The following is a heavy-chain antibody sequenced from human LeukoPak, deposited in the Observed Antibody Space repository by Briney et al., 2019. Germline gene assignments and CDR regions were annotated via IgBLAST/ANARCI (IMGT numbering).Heavy chain of an antibody. CDR2: IYYSGST. V-gene: IGHV4-39*07. CDR3: ARDMVDCSSTSCYSGSYKV. CDR1: GGSISSSSYY. Sequence: KASETLSLTCTVSGGSISSSSYYWGWIRQPPGKGLEWIGSIYYSGSTYYNPSLKSRVTISVDTSKNQFSLKLSSVTAADTAVYYCARDMVDCSSTSCYSGSYKVWGQGTLVTVSS. D-gene: IGHD2-2*01. J-gene: IGHJ4*02.